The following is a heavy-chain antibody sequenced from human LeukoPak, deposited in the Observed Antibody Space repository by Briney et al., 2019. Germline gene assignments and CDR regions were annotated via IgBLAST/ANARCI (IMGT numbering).Heavy chain of an antibody. Sequence: ASVKVSCKASGYTFTNYGFNWVRQAPGQGLEWMGCISGYNGDTNYAQKLQGRVTITTDTSTRTAYMELRSLRSDDTAVYYCARAVGGGRWCLDLWGRGALVTVSS. CDR3: ARAVGGGRWCLDL. J-gene: IGHJ2*01. V-gene: IGHV1-18*01. CDR2: ISGYNGDT. CDR1: GYTFTNYG. D-gene: IGHD3-10*01.